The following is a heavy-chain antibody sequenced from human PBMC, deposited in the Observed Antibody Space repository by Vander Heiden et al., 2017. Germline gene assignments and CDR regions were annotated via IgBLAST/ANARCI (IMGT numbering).Heavy chain of an antibody. J-gene: IGHJ6*02. CDR2: ISGSGDST. V-gene: IGHV3-23*01. Sequence: EVQLLESGGGLVQPGGSLRLSCAASGFTFSTYDMSWVRQAPGKGLEWVSAISGSGDSTYYADSVKGRFTISRDNSKNTLYLQMNSLRAEDTAVYYCAKAAILGGYYYYGMDVWGQGTTVTVSS. CDR3: AKAAILGGYYYYGMDV. CDR1: GFTFSTYD.